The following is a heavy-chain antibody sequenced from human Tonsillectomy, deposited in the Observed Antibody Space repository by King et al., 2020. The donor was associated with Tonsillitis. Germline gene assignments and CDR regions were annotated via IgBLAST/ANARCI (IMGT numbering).Heavy chain of an antibody. CDR3: ARDLINGSNAYFDAFVI. CDR1: GGSISSSSYY. CDR2: IYYSGST. J-gene: IGHJ3*02. D-gene: IGHD3-22*01. Sequence: QLQESGPGLVKPSETLSLTCTVSGGSISSSSYYWGWIRQPPGKGLEWIGSIYYSGSTYYNPSLKSRVTISGDTSKNQFSLKLTSVTAADTAVYYCARDLINGSNAYFDAFVIWGEGTMVTVSS. V-gene: IGHV4-39*07.